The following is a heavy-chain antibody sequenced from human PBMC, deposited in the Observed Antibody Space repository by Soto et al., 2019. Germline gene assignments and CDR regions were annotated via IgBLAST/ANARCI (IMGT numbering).Heavy chain of an antibody. V-gene: IGHV4-59*08. D-gene: IGHD2-15*01. Sequence: SETLSLTCTFSGGSISSYYWSLIRQPPGKGLEWIGYIYYSGSTNYNPSLKSRVTISVDTSKNQFSLKLSSVTAADTAVYYCARQGVDGMDVWGQGTTVTVSS. CDR3: ARQGVDGMDV. J-gene: IGHJ6*02. CDR2: IYYSGST. CDR1: GGSISSYY.